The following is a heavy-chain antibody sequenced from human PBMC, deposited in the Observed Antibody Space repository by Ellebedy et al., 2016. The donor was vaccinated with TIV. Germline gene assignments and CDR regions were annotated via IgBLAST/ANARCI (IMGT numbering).Heavy chain of an antibody. D-gene: IGHD3-3*01. V-gene: IGHV3-48*02. CDR3: ASSGFLEWLLTSAIYYFDY. J-gene: IGHJ4*02. CDR2: ISSSSSTI. Sequence: GESLKISXAASGFTFSSYSMNWVRQAPGKGLEWVSYISSSSSTIYYADSVKGRFTISRDNAKNSLYLQMNSLRDEDTAVYYCASSGFLEWLLTSAIYYFDYWGQGTLVTVSS. CDR1: GFTFSSYS.